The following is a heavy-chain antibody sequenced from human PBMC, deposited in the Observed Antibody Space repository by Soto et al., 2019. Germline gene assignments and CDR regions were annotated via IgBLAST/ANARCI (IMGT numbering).Heavy chain of an antibody. D-gene: IGHD2-21*01. CDR2: VYYSGAT. J-gene: IGHJ3*01. Sequence: QVQLQESGPGLVKPSETLSLTCTVAGGSLTDHYWNWFRQSPGRGLQWIGYVYYSGATSYNPSLTSGVTMTVDTSKNQFPLKLRSVTAADTAVYFCARGNDWKSSTFDLWGQGTMVSVSS. V-gene: IGHV4-59*11. CDR3: ARGNDWKSSTFDL. CDR1: GGSLTDHY.